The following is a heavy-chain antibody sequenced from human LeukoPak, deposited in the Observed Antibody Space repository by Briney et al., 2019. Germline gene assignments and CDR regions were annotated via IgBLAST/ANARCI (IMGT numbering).Heavy chain of an antibody. D-gene: IGHD3-22*01. Sequence: GGSLRLSCAASGFTVSSNYMSWVRQAPGKGLEWVSVIYSGGNTYYADSVKGRFTISRDNSKDTLYLQMTSLRAEDTAVYYCARADYYDSSGYNDYWGQGTLVTVSS. CDR2: IYSGGNT. CDR3: ARADYYDSSGYNDY. J-gene: IGHJ4*02. V-gene: IGHV3-53*01. CDR1: GFTVSSNY.